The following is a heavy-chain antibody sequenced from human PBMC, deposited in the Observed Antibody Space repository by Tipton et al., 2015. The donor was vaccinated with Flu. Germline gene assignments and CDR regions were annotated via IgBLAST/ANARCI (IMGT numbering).Heavy chain of an antibody. Sequence: GLVKPSETLSLTCTVSGGSISNYFWTWVRQPPGKGLEFIGYIYYNGVTDYNPSLKSRASTSVDTSQNQFSLKLRSVTVADTAVYYCARSAARGGGLLRRFFDPWGQGALVIVSS. J-gene: IGHJ5*02. CDR3: ARSAARGGGLLRRFFDP. CDR2: IYYNGVT. V-gene: IGHV4-59*01. CDR1: GGSISNYF. D-gene: IGHD1-26*01.